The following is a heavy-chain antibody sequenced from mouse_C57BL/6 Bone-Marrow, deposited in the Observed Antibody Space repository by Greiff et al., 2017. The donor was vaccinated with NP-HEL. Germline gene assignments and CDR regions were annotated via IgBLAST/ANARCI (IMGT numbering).Heavy chain of an antibody. D-gene: IGHD1-1*01. Sequence: VQLQQSGAELMKPGASVKLSCKATGYTFTGYWIEWVKQRPGHGLEWIGEILPGSGSTNYNEKFKGKATFTADTSSNTAYMQLSSLTTEDSAIYYCARSRFYYYGSSYPWFAYWGQGTLVTVSA. CDR2: ILPGSGST. CDR3: ARSRFYYYGSSYPWFAY. CDR1: GYTFTGYW. V-gene: IGHV1-9*01. J-gene: IGHJ3*01.